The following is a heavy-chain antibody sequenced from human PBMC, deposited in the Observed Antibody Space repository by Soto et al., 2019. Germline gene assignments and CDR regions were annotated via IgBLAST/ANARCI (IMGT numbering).Heavy chain of an antibody. CDR3: SRDRRDGCPLDY. Sequence: PGGSLRLSCAASGFSVSSHHMNWVRQAPGKGLEWVSVMYSGGTTYYPDPLKGRCTISRDNSKNMLYLQVDNLRADDTAVYYCSRDRRDGCPLDYCGQGTLVTVSS. CDR1: GFSVSSHH. J-gene: IGHJ4*02. D-gene: IGHD2-15*01. V-gene: IGHV3-53*01. CDR2: MYSGGTT.